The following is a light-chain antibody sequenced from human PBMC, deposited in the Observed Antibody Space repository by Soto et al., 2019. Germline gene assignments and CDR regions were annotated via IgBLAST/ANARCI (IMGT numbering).Light chain of an antibody. V-gene: IGKV3-15*01. CDR1: QSVSSN. CDR2: SAA. Sequence: EIVMTQSPATLSVSPGERVTLSCRASQSVSSNLAWYQQKPGQAPRLLIYSAATRATGIPARFSGGGSGTEFTLAISSLQSEDFAIYDCQPYGNWPPTFTFGQGTKLEIK. J-gene: IGKJ2*01. CDR3: QPYGNWPPTFT.